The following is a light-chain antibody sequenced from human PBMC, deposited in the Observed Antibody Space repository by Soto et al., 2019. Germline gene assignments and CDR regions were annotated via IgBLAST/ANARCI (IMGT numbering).Light chain of an antibody. V-gene: IGKV2D-29*02. CDR1: QSLLHIAGQTH. J-gene: IGKJ5*01. Sequence: DVVMTQAPLSLSVTPGQPASISCRSSQSLLHIAGQTHLFWYLQKPGQSPQLLIYEVSNRFSGVPDMFSGSGSGTDFTLTISRVEAEDVGLYYRLQSTPLPPTFGQWTRLELK. CDR2: EVS. CDR3: LQSTPLPPT.